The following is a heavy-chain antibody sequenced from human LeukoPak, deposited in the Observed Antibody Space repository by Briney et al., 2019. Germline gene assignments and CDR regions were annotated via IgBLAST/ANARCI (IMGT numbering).Heavy chain of an antibody. Sequence: PGGSLRLSCAASGFTFSSYAMHWVRQAPGKGLEYVSAISSNGGSTYYANSVKGRFTISRDNSKNTLYLQMGSLRAEDMAVYYCARRRYYYYYMDVWGKGTTVTVSS. CDR2: ISSNGGST. J-gene: IGHJ6*03. V-gene: IGHV3-64*01. CDR1: GFTFSSYA. CDR3: ARRRYYYYYMDV.